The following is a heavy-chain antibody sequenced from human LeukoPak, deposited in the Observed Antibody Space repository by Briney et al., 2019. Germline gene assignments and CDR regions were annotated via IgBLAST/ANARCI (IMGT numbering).Heavy chain of an antibody. D-gene: IGHD3-22*01. Sequence: PGGSLRLSCAVSGITLSNYGMSWVRQAPGKGLEWVAGISDSGGRTNYADSVKGRFTISRDNPKNTLYLQMNSLRAEDTAVYFCAKRGVVIRVILVGFHKEANYFDSWGQGVLVTISS. CDR1: GITLSNYG. J-gene: IGHJ4*02. V-gene: IGHV3-23*01. CDR2: ISDSGGRT. CDR3: AKRGVVIRVILVGFHKEANYFDS.